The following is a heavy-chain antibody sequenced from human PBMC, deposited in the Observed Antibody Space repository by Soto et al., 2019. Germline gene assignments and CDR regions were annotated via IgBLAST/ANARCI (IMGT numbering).Heavy chain of an antibody. CDR2: LYSDGTT. D-gene: IGHD4-17*01. Sequence: EVQLVESGGGLVQPGGSLRLSCAASGLTVSNSYMNWVRQAPGEGLEWVSILYSDGTTYYADSVKGRFTISRENSKNTLYLQMHSLRADDTAVYYCARDTTVTTPTYFASWGQGTLVIVSS. J-gene: IGHJ4*02. V-gene: IGHV3-66*01. CDR1: GLTVSNSY. CDR3: ARDTTVTTPTYFAS.